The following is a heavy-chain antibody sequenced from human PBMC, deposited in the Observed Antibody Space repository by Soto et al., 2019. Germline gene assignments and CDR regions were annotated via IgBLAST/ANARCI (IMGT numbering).Heavy chain of an antibody. CDR3: ARPRSAGWFDP. V-gene: IGHV5-51*01. CDR1: GYDFATFW. CDR2: IYPHDSDV. J-gene: IGHJ5*02. Sequence: GESLKISCKASGYDFATFWIVWVRQVPGKGLERMGVIYPHDSDVTQSPPFQGQVTISADKSTTTAYLHLRDLRASDTATYYRARPRSAGWFDPWGQGTPVTVCS.